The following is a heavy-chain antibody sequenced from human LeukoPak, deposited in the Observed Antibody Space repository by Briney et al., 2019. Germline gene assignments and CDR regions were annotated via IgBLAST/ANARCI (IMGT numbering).Heavy chain of an antibody. Sequence: SETLSLTCTVSGGSISSSSYYWGWIRQPPGRGLEWIGSIYYSGSTYYNPSLKSRVTISVDTSKNQFSLKLSSVTAADTAVYYCARPMWLRGYYYYKDVWGKGTTVTVSS. V-gene: IGHV4-39*01. J-gene: IGHJ6*03. CDR2: IYYSGST. CDR3: ARPMWLRGYYYYKDV. D-gene: IGHD5-12*01. CDR1: GGSISSSSYY.